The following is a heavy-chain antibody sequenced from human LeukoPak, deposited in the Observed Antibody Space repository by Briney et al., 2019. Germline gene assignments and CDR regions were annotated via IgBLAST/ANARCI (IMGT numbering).Heavy chain of an antibody. J-gene: IGHJ4*02. V-gene: IGHV1-18*01. D-gene: IGHD6-19*01. Sequence: ASVKVSCKASGYTFTSYGISWVRHAPGQGLEWMGWISAYNGNTNYAQKPQGRVTMTTDTSTSTAYMELRSLRSDDTAVYYCARAVAGLYFDYWGQGTLVTVSS. CDR3: ARAVAGLYFDY. CDR2: ISAYNGNT. CDR1: GYTFTSYG.